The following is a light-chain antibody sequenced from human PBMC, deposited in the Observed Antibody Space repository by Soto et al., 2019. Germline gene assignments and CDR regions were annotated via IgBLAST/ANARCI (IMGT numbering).Light chain of an antibody. Sequence: QPVLTQPPSASGSPGQSVTISCTGTSSDVGRYDYVSWYQQHPGEAPKLIIYEISKRPSGVPDRFSGSKSANTASLTVSGLQAEDEADYFCSSYAGRGNGVFFGGGPKLTVL. V-gene: IGLV2-8*01. J-gene: IGLJ2*01. CDR3: SSYAGRGNGVF. CDR1: SSDVGRYDY. CDR2: EIS.